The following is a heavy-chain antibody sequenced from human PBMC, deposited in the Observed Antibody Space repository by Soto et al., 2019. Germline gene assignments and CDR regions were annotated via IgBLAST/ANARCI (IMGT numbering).Heavy chain of an antibody. CDR1: GFTFSSYS. CDR2: ISSSSDYI. CDR3: AITDYYDSSGYYPSNY. Sequence: GGSLRLSCAASGFTFSSYSMNCVRQAPGKGLEWVSSISSSSDYIYYADSMKGRFTISRDNAKNSLYLQMNSLRAEDTAIYYCAITDYYDSSGYYPSNYWGQGTLVTVS. J-gene: IGHJ4*02. V-gene: IGHV3-21*01. D-gene: IGHD3-22*01.